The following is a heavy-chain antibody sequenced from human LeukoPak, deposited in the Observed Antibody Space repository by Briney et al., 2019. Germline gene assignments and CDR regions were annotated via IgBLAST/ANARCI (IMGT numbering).Heavy chain of an antibody. V-gene: IGHV4-34*01. Sequence: SETLSLTCAVYGGSFSDYYWSWIRQPPGKGLEWIGEINHSGSTNYNPSLKSRVTISVDTSKNQFSLKLGSVTAADTAVYYCARGDIVVVVAANYYYYYMDVWGKGTTVTVSS. CDR3: ARGDIVVVVAANYYYYYMDV. D-gene: IGHD2-15*01. J-gene: IGHJ6*03. CDR1: GGSFSDYY. CDR2: INHSGST.